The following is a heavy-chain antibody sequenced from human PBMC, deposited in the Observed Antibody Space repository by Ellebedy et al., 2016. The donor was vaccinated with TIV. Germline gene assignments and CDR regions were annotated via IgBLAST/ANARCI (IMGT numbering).Heavy chain of an antibody. CDR2: ISAYNGNT. CDR3: ARIEQWLADLDY. Sequence: ASVKVSCKASGYTFTGYYMHWVRQAPGQGLEWMGWISAYNGNTNYAQKLQGRVTMTTDTFTSTAYMELRSLRSDDTAVYYCARIEQWLADLDYWGQGTLVTVSS. D-gene: IGHD6-19*01. V-gene: IGHV1-18*04. J-gene: IGHJ4*02. CDR1: GYTFTGYY.